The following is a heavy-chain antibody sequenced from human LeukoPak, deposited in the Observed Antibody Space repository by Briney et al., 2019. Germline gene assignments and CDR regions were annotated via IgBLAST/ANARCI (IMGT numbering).Heavy chain of an antibody. CDR2: IKQDGSEK. V-gene: IGHV3-7*04. D-gene: IGHD2-15*01. J-gene: IGHJ4*02. Sequence: GGSLRLSCAASGFTFSSYWMSWVRQAPGKGLEWVANIKQDGSEKYYVDSVKGRFTISRDNSKNTLYLQMSSLRAEDTAVYYCARGQYSPDYWGQGTLVTVSS. CDR1: GFTFSSYW. CDR3: ARGQYSPDY.